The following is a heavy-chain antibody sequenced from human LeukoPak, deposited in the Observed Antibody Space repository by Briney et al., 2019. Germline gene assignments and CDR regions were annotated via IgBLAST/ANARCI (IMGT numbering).Heavy chain of an antibody. CDR3: AIYVAVAGTGLVNYYYMDV. D-gene: IGHD6-19*01. CDR1: GYTFTSYG. J-gene: IGHJ6*03. V-gene: IGHV1-18*01. CDR2: ISAYNGNT. Sequence: AASVKVSCKASGYTFTSYGISWVRQAPGQGLEWMGWISAYNGNTNYAQKLQGRVTMTTDTSTSTAYMELRSLRSVDTAVYYCAIYVAVAGTGLVNYYYMDVWGKGTTVTVSS.